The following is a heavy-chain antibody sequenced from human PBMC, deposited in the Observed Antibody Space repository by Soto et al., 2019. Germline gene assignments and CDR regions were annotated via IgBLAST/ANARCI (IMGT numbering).Heavy chain of an antibody. J-gene: IGHJ5*02. CDR2: ISADTAET. V-gene: IGHV5-51*01. D-gene: IGHD2-15*01. CDR3: TKLFKNMSKPTPCMDL. Sequence: GESLKICCKGSEYTFANELIGGVRQLPGESLEWMGIISADTAETLYSQSLQGQVTISGDRSISTVYLHWNSLKASDTAMYYCTKLFKNMSKPTPCMDLWGQGTLVTVSS. CDR1: EYTFANEL.